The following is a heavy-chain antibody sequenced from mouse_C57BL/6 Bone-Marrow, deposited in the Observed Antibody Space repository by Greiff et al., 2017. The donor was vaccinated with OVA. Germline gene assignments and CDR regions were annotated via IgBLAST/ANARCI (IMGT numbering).Heavy chain of an antibody. CDR2: IHPNSGST. Sequence: VKLQQPGAELVKPGASVKLSCKASGYTFTSYWMHWVKQRPGQGLEWIGMIHPNSGSTNYNEKFKSKATLTVAKSSSTAYMQLSSLTCEDSAVYYCARGGYGNYVYFDYWGQGTTLTVSA. J-gene: IGHJ2*01. CDR1: GYTFTSYW. V-gene: IGHV1-64*01. CDR3: ARGGYGNYVYFDY. D-gene: IGHD2-10*02.